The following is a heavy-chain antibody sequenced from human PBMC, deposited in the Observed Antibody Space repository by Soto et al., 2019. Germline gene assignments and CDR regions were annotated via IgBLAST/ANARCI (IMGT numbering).Heavy chain of an antibody. CDR1: GGSISSSSYY. CDR3: ARRVVLLWFAWFDP. J-gene: IGHJ5*02. D-gene: IGHD3-10*01. V-gene: IGHV4-39*01. CDR2: IYYSGST. Sequence: SETLSLTCTVSGGSISSSSYYWGWIRQPPGKGLEWIGSIYYSGSTYYNPSLKSRVTISVDTSKNQFSLKLSSVTAADTAVYYCARRVVLLWFAWFDPWGQGTLVTVSS.